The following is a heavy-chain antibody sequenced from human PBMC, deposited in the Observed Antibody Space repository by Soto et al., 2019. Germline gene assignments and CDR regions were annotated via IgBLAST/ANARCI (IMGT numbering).Heavy chain of an antibody. CDR3: ARDPGAASFDF. D-gene: IGHD2-15*01. Sequence: GASVKVSCKASGYTFTSYDINWVRQATGQGLEWMGWMNPNSGNTGYAQKFQGRVTMTRNTSISTAYMDLTTLRSDDTAVYFCARDPGAASFDFWAQGTLVTVSS. V-gene: IGHV1-8*01. CDR2: MNPNSGNT. CDR1: GYTFTSYD. J-gene: IGHJ4*02.